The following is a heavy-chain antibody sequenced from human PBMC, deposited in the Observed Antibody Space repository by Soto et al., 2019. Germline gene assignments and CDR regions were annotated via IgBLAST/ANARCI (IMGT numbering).Heavy chain of an antibody. CDR2: IIPIFGTA. Sequence: GASVKVSCKASGGTFSSYAISWVRQAPGQGLEWMGGIIPIFGTANYAQKFQGRVTITADESTSTAYMELSSLRSEDTAVYYCARALKAYRVVRPRAYADHYYYYGMDVWGQGTTVTVSS. CDR3: ARALKAYRVVRPRAYADHYYYYGMDV. J-gene: IGHJ6*02. V-gene: IGHV1-69*13. D-gene: IGHD2-21*01. CDR1: GGTFSSYA.